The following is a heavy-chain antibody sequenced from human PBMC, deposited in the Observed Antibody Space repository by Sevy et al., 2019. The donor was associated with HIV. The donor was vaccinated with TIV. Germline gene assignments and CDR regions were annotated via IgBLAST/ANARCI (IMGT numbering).Heavy chain of an antibody. CDR1: GYTFTGHY. J-gene: IGHJ4*02. CDR2: IDPISGGT. CDR3: VRIRFQTGAFDS. Sequence: ASVKVSCKASGYTFTGHYLHWVRQAPGQGLEWMGWIDPISGGTKHAQNFKGRVNMARDTSISTAYMELSSLRFDDTTMYYCVRIRFQTGAFDSWGQGTLVTVSS. V-gene: IGHV1-2*02. D-gene: IGHD7-27*01.